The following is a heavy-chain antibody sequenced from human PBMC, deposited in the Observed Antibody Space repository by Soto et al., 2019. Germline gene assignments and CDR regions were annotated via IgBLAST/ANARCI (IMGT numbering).Heavy chain of an antibody. J-gene: IGHJ4*02. CDR1: GGTFSSYT. V-gene: IGHV1-69*08. CDR3: ARDNVDHYFDY. Sequence: QVQLVQSGAEVKKPGSSVKVSCKASGGTFSSYTISWVRQAPGQGLEWMGRIIPILGIANYARKFQGRVTITADKSTSTAYMELSSLRSEDTAVYYCARDNVDHYFDYWGQGTLVTVSS. CDR2: IIPILGIA. D-gene: IGHD3-16*01.